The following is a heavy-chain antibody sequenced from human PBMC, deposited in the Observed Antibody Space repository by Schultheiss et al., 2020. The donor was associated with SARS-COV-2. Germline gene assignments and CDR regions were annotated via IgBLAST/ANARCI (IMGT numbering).Heavy chain of an antibody. J-gene: IGHJ5*02. CDR3: ARGKNWFDP. CDR1: GYTFTDYY. Sequence: GESLKISCEASGYTFTDYYMHWVRQAPGQGLEWMGRINPNSGGTNYAKKFQGRVTMTRDTSISTAYMELSRLRSDDTAVYYCARGKNWFDPWGQGTLVTVSS. V-gene: IGHV1-2*06. CDR2: INPNSGGT.